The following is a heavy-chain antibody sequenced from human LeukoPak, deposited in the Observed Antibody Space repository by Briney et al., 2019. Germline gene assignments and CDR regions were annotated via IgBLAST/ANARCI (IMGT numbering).Heavy chain of an antibody. CDR3: ARAVLTTITAFEI. D-gene: IGHD5-12*01. Sequence: NPSETLSLTCTVSGGSISGYYWSWIRQPPGKGLEWIGSVYYSGDTNYNPSLKSRVTISADTSKNQFSLKLSSVTAADTAVYYCARAVLTTITAFEIWGQGTMVTVSS. J-gene: IGHJ3*02. CDR2: VYYSGDT. CDR1: GGSISGYY. V-gene: IGHV4-59*01.